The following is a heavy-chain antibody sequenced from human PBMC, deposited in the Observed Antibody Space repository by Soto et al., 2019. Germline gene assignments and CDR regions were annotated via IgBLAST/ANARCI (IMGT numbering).Heavy chain of an antibody. CDR1: GGSCSSYA. CDR3: ASHRGIEYYCYGMDV. CDR2: IIPIFGTA. V-gene: IGHV1-69*12. J-gene: IGHJ6*02. D-gene: IGHD3-16*01. Sequence: QVQLVQFGAEVKKPGSSVKVSCKASGGSCSSYAISWVRQAPGQGLEWMGGIIPIFGTANYAQKFQGRVTITADESTTTAYTELISLRSEDTAVYYCASHRGIEYYCYGMDVWGQGTTVTVSS.